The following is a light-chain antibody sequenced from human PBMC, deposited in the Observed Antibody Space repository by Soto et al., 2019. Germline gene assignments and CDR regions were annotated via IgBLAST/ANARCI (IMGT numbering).Light chain of an antibody. V-gene: IGKV3-15*01. CDR2: GAS. CDR3: QQYNNWPIT. Sequence: IVMTQSPPTLSLTPGERATLSCRASQSVSSNLAWYQQKPGQAPRLLIYGASTRATGIPARFSGSGSGTEFTLTISSLQSEDFAVYYCQQYNNWPITFGQRTRLEI. J-gene: IGKJ5*01. CDR1: QSVSSN.